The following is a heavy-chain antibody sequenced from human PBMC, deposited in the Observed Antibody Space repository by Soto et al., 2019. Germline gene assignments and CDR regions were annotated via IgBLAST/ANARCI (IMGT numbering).Heavy chain of an antibody. J-gene: IGHJ4*02. D-gene: IGHD4-17*01. CDR3: ATEKPAYGDYYYFDY. CDR2: FDLENGET. Sequence: GASVKVSCKVSGYTLTELSIHWVRQAPGEGLEWMGGFDLENGETIYAQKFQGRVTMTEDTSTDTAYMELSSLRSEDTAVYYCATEKPAYGDYYYFDYWGQGTLVTVSS. CDR1: GYTLTELS. V-gene: IGHV1-24*01.